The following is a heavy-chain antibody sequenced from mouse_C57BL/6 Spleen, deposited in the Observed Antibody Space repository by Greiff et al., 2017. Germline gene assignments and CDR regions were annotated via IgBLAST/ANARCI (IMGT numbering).Heavy chain of an antibody. V-gene: IGHV1-78*01. CDR1: GYTFTDHT. CDR3: ARSTTVITRDYAMDY. D-gene: IGHD2-5*01. CDR2: NYPRDGST. J-gene: IGHJ4*01. Sequence: QVQLQQSDAELVKPGASVKISCKVSGYTFTDHTIHWMKQRPEQGLEWIGYNYPRDGSTKYNEKFKGKATLTADKSSSTAYMQLNSLTSEDSAVYLCARSTTVITRDYAMDYWGQGTSVTVSS.